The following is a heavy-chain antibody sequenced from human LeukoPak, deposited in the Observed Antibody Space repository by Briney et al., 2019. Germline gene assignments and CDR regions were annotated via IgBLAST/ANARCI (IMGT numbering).Heavy chain of an antibody. CDR3: ARGATVVTADY. Sequence: GGSLRLSCAASGFTFISYAMHWVRQAPGKGLEWVAVISYDGSNKYYADSVKGRFTISRDNSKNTLYLQMNSLRAEDTAVYYCARGATVVTADYWGQGTLVTVSS. J-gene: IGHJ4*02. CDR2: ISYDGSNK. D-gene: IGHD4-23*01. CDR1: GFTFISYA. V-gene: IGHV3-30-3*01.